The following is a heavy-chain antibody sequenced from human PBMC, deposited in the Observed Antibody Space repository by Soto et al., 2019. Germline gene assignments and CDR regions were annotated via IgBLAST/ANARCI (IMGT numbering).Heavy chain of an antibody. CDR1: GFTFSSYG. J-gene: IGHJ6*02. CDR2: ISYDGSNK. V-gene: IGHV3-30*18. Sequence: QVQLVESGGGVVQPGRSLRLSCAASGFTFSSYGMHWVRQAPGKGLEWVAVISYDGSNKYYADSVKGRFTISRDNSKNTLYLQMNSLRAEDTAVYDCAKVLPSSSVYGMDVWGQGTTVTVSS. CDR3: AKVLPSSSVYGMDV. D-gene: IGHD6-13*01.